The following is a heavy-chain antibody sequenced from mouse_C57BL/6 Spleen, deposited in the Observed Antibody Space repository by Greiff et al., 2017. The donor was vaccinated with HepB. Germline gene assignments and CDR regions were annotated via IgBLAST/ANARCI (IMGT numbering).Heavy chain of an antibody. D-gene: IGHD1-1*01. CDR1: GYTFTDYN. CDR2: INPNNGGT. Sequence: DVQLQESGPELVKPGASVKIPCKASGYTFTDYNMDWVKQSHGKSLEWIGDINPNNGGTIYNQKFKGKATLTVDKSSSTAYMELRSLTSEDTAVYYGARRCSTTVVASYWYFDVWGTGTTVTVSS. CDR3: ARRCSTTVVASYWYFDV. V-gene: IGHV1-18*01. J-gene: IGHJ1*03.